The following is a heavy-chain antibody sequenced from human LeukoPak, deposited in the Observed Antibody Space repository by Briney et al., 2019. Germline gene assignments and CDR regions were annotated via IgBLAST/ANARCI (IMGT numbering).Heavy chain of an antibody. D-gene: IGHD4-23*01. CDR3: AKVAHYDGNAPYFDS. Sequence: GGSLRLSCAASGFTFTNYCMHWVRQAPGKGLEWVATIKQDGSEKYYVDSVKGRFTISRDNAKNSLYLQMSSLRAEDTAVYYCAKVAHYDGNAPYFDSWGQGTLVTVSS. V-gene: IGHV3-7*04. CDR2: IKQDGSEK. J-gene: IGHJ4*02. CDR1: GFTFTNYC.